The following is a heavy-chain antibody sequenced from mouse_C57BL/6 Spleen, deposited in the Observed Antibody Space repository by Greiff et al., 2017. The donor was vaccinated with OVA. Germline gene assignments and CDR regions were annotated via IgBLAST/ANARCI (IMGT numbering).Heavy chain of an antibody. V-gene: IGHV1-69*01. J-gene: IGHJ2*01. Sequence: VQLQQPGAELVMPGASVKLSCKASGYTFTSYWMHWVKQRPGQGLEWIGEIDPSDSYTNYNQKFKGKSTLTVDKSYSTASMQLSSLASEDSAVYYCARSGYSKRYFDYWGQGTTLTVSS. CDR3: ARSGYSKRYFDY. D-gene: IGHD2-5*01. CDR2: IDPSDSYT. CDR1: GYTFTSYW.